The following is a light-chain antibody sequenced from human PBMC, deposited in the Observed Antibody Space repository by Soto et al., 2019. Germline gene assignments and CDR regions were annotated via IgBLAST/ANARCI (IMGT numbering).Light chain of an antibody. CDR3: QNYNSYSEA. Sequence: DIQMTQSPSILSASVVYSVTITCLASQTIDSWVAWYQQKPGKAPKLLVYDATSLESGVSSRFSGSGYGTEFTLTISSLQPDDFATYYCQNYNSYSEAFGQGTKVDIK. CDR1: QTIDSW. CDR2: DAT. V-gene: IGKV1-5*01. J-gene: IGKJ1*01.